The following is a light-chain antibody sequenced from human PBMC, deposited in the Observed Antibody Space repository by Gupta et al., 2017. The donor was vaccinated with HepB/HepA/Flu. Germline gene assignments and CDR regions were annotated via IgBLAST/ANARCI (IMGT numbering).Light chain of an antibody. J-gene: IGLJ2*01. CDR1: QLGDKY. Sequence: SYHLTLAPSVSVSPGQTASITCSGDQLGDKYACWYQQKPGQSPLMVIYQDSKRPSGIPGRFSGSNSGNTATLTISGTQAMDDADYYCQAWDSGTVVFGGGTKLTVL. CDR3: QAWDSGTVV. CDR2: QDS. V-gene: IGLV3-1*01.